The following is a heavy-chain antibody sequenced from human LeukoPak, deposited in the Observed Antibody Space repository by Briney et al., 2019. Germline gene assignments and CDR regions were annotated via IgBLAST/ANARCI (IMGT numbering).Heavy chain of an antibody. J-gene: IGHJ4*02. CDR1: GGSITSSYY. Sequence: SQTLSLTCTVSGGSITSSYYWSWIRQPAGKGLEWIGRIYTSGSTNYNPSLKGRVTISVDTSKNQFSLRLSSVTAADTAVYYCARGSGSTDDYWGQGTLVTVSS. D-gene: IGHD1-7*01. CDR3: ARGSGSTDDY. CDR2: IYTSGST. V-gene: IGHV4-61*02.